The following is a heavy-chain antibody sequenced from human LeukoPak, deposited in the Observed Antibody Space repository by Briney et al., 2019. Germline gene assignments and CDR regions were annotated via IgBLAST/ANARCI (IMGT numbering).Heavy chain of an antibody. CDR2: IYTSGST. V-gene: IGHV4-61*02. Sequence: SQTLSLTCTVSGGSISSGSYYWSWIRQPAGKGLEWIGRIYTSGSTNYNPSLKSRVTISVDTSKNQFSLKLSSVTAADTAVYYRARVPSYDFWSGYSYYYYMDVWGKGTTVTVSS. J-gene: IGHJ6*03. D-gene: IGHD3-3*01. CDR3: ARVPSYDFWSGYSYYYYMDV. CDR1: GGSISSGSYY.